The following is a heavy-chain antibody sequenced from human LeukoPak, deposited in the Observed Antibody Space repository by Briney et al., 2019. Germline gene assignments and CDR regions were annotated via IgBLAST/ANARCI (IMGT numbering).Heavy chain of an antibody. V-gene: IGHV1-18*01. CDR3: ARDLAATYSSSWPLDY. Sequence: ASVKVSCKASGYTFTSYRISWVRQAPGQGLEWMGWISAYNGNTNYAQKLQGRVTMTTDTSTSTAYMELRSLRSDDTAVYYTARDLAATYSSSWPLDYWGQGTLVTVSS. CDR1: GYTFTSYR. D-gene: IGHD6-13*01. J-gene: IGHJ4*02. CDR2: ISAYNGNT.